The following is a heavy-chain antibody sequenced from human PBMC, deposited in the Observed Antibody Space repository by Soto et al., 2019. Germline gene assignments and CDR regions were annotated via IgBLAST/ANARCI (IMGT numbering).Heavy chain of an antibody. D-gene: IGHD3-22*01. Sequence: EVQLVESGGGLVKPGGSLRLSCAASGFTFSSYSMNWVRQAPGKGLEWVSSISSSSSYIDYADSVKGRFTISRDNAKNSLYLQMKSLRAEDTAVYYCARGYHYYDSSGYDKWDAFDIWGQGTMVTVSS. CDR1: GFTFSSYS. CDR3: ARGYHYYDSSGYDKWDAFDI. CDR2: ISSSSSYI. J-gene: IGHJ3*02. V-gene: IGHV3-21*01.